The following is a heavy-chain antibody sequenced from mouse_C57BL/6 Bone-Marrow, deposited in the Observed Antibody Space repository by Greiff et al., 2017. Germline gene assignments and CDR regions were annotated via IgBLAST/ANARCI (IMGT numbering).Heavy chain of an antibody. CDR1: GFTFSSYG. CDR2: ISSGGSYT. CDR3: AKEGLYYAMDY. D-gene: IGHD2-4*01. J-gene: IGHJ4*01. Sequence: EVQGVESGGDLVKPGGSLKLSCAASGFTFSSYGMSWVRQTPDQRLEWVATISSGGSYTYYPDSVKGRFTIARDNAKNTLYLQMSSLKSDDTAMYYWAKEGLYYAMDYWGQGTSVTVSS. V-gene: IGHV5-6*01.